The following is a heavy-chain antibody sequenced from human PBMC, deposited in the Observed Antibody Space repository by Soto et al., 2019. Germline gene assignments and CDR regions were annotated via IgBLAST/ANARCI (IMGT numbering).Heavy chain of an antibody. D-gene: IGHD2-15*01. CDR2: IYSGGST. CDR1: GFTVSSNY. CDR3: ARASPTYCSGGTCYGMDV. J-gene: IGHJ6*02. V-gene: IGHV3-66*01. Sequence: GGALRLSWAASGFTVSSNYMSWVRQAPGKGLEWVSVIYSGGSTYYADSVKGRFTISRDNSKNTLYLQMNSLRAEDTAVYYCARASPTYCSGGTCYGMDVWGQGTTVTVYS.